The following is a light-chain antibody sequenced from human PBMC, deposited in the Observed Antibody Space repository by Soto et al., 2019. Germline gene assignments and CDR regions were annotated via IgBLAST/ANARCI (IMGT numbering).Light chain of an antibody. V-gene: IGKV1-5*01. CDR1: QTISGW. J-gene: IGKJ1*01. CDR3: LQYNGYYRT. Sequence: DIQMTQSPSTLSASVGDTVTITCRASQTISGWLAWYQQRPGKAPNLLIFDASTLESGVPSRFSGSGSGTTFTLTISSLQSDHFATYYCLQYNGYYRTFGQGTKVDIK. CDR2: DAS.